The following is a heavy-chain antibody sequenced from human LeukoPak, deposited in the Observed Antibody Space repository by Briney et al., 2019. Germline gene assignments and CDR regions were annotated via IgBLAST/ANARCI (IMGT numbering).Heavy chain of an antibody. D-gene: IGHD6-19*01. CDR3: ARLGPASSGWPESFDY. Sequence: GGSLRLSCAASGFTFNSYWMNWVRQASGKGLEWVANIKRDGSEKYYVDSVKGRFTISMDNAKNSLDLQMNSLRVEDTAVYYCARLGPASSGWPESFDYWGQGTLFTVSS. CDR2: IKRDGSEK. V-gene: IGHV3-7*03. CDR1: GFTFNSYW. J-gene: IGHJ4*02.